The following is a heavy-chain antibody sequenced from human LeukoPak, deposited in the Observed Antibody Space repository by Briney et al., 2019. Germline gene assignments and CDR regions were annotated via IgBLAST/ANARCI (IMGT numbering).Heavy chain of an antibody. D-gene: IGHD4-17*01. J-gene: IGHJ3*02. CDR1: GFTFSDYF. Sequence: GGSLRLSCAASGFTFSDYFMSWIRQAPGKGLEWVSYISRSGGYISYADSVKGRFTISRDNAKNSLYLQMNSLRAEDTAVYYCARDTLLYADSPDAFDMWGQGTMVTVSS. CDR3: ARDTLLYADSPDAFDM. CDR2: ISRSGGYI. V-gene: IGHV3-11*04.